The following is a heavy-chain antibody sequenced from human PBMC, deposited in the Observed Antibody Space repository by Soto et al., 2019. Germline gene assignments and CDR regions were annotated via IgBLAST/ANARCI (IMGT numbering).Heavy chain of an antibody. CDR1: GGSISSYF. CDR3: ARDIVNADYGMDV. Sequence: SETLSLTCTVSGGSISSYFWSWIRQPPGKGLEWIGYIYYSGKTNYNPSLKSRVTISVDTSKNQFSLKLRSVTDADTAVYYCARDIVNADYGMDVWGQGTTVTVSS. CDR2: IYYSGKT. D-gene: IGHD2-21*01. J-gene: IGHJ6*02. V-gene: IGHV4-59*01.